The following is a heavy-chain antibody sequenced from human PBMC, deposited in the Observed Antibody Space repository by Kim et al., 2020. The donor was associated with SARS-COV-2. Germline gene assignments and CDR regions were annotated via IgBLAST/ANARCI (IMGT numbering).Heavy chain of an antibody. CDR3: ARAPWDYGMDV. J-gene: IGHJ6*02. Sequence: SETLSLTCTVSGGSVNTGAEYWSWIRHLPGKGLEWIGYIYYTGSTSYNPSLKSRVSISIDTSKNQFSLNLRSVTAADTAVYYCARAPWDYGMDVWGQGTTVTVSS. CDR1: GGSVNTGAEY. CDR2: IYYTGST. V-gene: IGHV4-31*03. D-gene: IGHD7-27*01.